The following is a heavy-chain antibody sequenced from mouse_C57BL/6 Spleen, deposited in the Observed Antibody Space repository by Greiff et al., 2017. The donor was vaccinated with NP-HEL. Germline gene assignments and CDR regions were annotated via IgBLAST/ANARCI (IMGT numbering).Heavy chain of an antibody. Sequence: QVQLQQSGAELVRPGASVKLSCKASGYTFTDYYINWVKQRPGQGLEWIARIYPGSGNTYYNEKFKGKATLTAEKSSSTAYMQLSSLTSEDSAVYFCARSDAGWFAYWGQGTRVTVSA. CDR2: IYPGSGNT. CDR3: ARSDAGWFAY. D-gene: IGHD2-3*01. J-gene: IGHJ3*01. CDR1: GYTFTDYY. V-gene: IGHV1-76*01.